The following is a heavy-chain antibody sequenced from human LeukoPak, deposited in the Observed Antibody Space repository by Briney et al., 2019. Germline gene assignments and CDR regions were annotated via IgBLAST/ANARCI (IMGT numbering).Heavy chain of an antibody. CDR3: ARHVPTFGGYCSSTSCYGGIDY. CDR1: GGSISTSSYY. V-gene: IGHV4-39*01. CDR2: IFYSGST. J-gene: IGHJ4*02. D-gene: IGHD2-2*01. Sequence: SETLSLTCTVSGGSISTSSYYWGWVRQPPGKGLEWIGNIFYSGSTYYSPSLKSRVTISLDTSRNQFSLKLNSVTAADTAVYYCARHVPTFGGYCSSTSCYGGIDYWGQGTLVTVSS.